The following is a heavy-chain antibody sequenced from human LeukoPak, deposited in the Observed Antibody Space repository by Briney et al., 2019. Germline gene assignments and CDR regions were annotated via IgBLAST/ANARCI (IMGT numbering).Heavy chain of an antibody. CDR1: GGSISSGDSY. CDR3: ARGGSYYGSGSYYNFDY. D-gene: IGHD3-10*01. J-gene: IGHJ4*02. Sequence: SQTLSLTCSVSGGSISSGDSYWSWLRQPPGKGLEWIGYIYYSGSTYYKSSLKSRVNISVDASQNQFSLKLSSVTAADTAVYYCARGGSYYGSGSYYNFDYWGQGTLVTVSS. CDR2: IYYSGST. V-gene: IGHV4-30-4*01.